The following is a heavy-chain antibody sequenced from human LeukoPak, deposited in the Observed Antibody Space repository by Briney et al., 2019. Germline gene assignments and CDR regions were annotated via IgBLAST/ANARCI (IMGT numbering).Heavy chain of an antibody. CDR3: ARAVAGTGDAFDI. D-gene: IGHD6-19*01. CDR1: GGSFSGYY. CDR2: INHSGST. Sequence: PSETLSLTCAVYGGSFSGYYWSWIRQPPEKGLEWIGEINHSGSTNYNPSLKSRVTISVDTSKNQFSLKLSSVTAADTAVYYCARAVAGTGDAFDIWGQRTMVTVSS. J-gene: IGHJ3*02. V-gene: IGHV4-34*01.